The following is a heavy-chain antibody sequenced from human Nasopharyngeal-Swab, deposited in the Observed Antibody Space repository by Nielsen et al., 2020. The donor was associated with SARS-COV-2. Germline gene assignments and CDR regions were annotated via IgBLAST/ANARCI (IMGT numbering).Heavy chain of an antibody. CDR2: IYHSGST. CDR1: GYSISSGYY. V-gene: IGHV4-38-2*01. J-gene: IGHJ5*02. D-gene: IGHD2-2*01. CDR3: ARQSVVVPAALANWFDP. Sequence: ETLSLTCAVSGYSISSGYYWGWIRQPPGKGLEWIGSIYHSGSTYYNPSLKSRVTISVDTSKNQFSLKLSSVTAADTAVYYCARQSVVVPAALANWFDPWGQGTLVTVSS.